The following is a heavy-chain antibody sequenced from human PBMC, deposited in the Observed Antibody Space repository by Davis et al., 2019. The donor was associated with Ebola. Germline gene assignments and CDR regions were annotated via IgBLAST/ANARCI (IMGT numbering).Heavy chain of an antibody. CDR3: AREGKIFGCDY. V-gene: IGHV3-74*01. Sequence: GESLKISCAASGFTFSSYSMNWVRQAPGKGLVWVSRIATDGSMTGYGDSVQGRFTISRDNAKNTLYLQMNDLRVEDTAVYYCAREGKIFGCDYWGQGALVTVSS. D-gene: IGHD3-3*01. J-gene: IGHJ4*02. CDR1: GFTFSSYS. CDR2: IATDGSMT.